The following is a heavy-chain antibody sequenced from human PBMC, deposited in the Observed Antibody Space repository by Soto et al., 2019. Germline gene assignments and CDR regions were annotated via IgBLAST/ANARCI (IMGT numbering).Heavy chain of an antibody. D-gene: IGHD2-15*01. CDR3: APRVSCSGGSWQYAAFAI. Sequence: EVQVLESGGGLVQPGGSLRLSCEGSGFTVSSHAMTWIRQAPGKGPEWVSTVTADGGTYYADSVKGRFAMTRDTSENTLNLQMNSLGAEDTAAYYWAPRVSCSGGSWQYAAFAIRGQGTMVTVSS. J-gene: IGHJ3*02. CDR1: GFTVSSHA. CDR2: VTADGGT. V-gene: IGHV3-23*01.